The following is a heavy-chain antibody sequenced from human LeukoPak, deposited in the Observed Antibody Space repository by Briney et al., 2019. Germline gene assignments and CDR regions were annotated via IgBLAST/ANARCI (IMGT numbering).Heavy chain of an antibody. CDR3: ARANIPDTAMTY. CDR1: GGSISSGSYY. CDR2: IYTSGST. D-gene: IGHD5-18*01. V-gene: IGHV4-61*02. J-gene: IGHJ4*02. Sequence: PSETLSLTCTVSGGSISSGSYYWSWIRQPAGKGLEWIGRIYTSGSTNYNPSLKSRVTISVDTSKNQFSLKLSSVTAADTAVYYCARANIPDTAMTYWGQGTLVTVSS.